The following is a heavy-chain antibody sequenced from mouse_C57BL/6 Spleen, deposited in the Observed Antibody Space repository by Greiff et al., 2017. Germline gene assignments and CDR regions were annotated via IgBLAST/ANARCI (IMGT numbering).Heavy chain of an antibody. D-gene: IGHD1-1*01. V-gene: IGHV1-81*01. J-gene: IGHJ2*01. CDR3: ALYYYGSTYFDY. Sequence: QVQLQQSGAELARPGASVKLSCKASGYTFTSYGISWVKQRTGQGLEWIGEIYPRSGNTYYNEKFKGKATLTADKSSSTAYMELRSLTSEDSAVYFCALYYYGSTYFDYWGQGTTRTVSS. CDR2: IYPRSGNT. CDR1: GYTFTSYG.